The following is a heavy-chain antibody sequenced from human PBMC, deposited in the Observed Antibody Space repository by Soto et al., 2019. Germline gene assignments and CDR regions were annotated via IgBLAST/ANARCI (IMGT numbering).Heavy chain of an antibody. CDR1: GFTFSSYS. D-gene: IGHD5-18*01. CDR3: ARAWLSGYSYGQPTDY. J-gene: IGHJ4*02. V-gene: IGHV3-48*01. CDR2: ISSSSSTI. Sequence: GGSLRLSCAASGFTFSSYSMNWVRQAPGKGLEWVSYISSSSSTIYYADSVKGRFTISRDNAKNSLYLQMNSLRAEDTAVIYCARAWLSGYSYGQPTDYWGQGTLVTVSS.